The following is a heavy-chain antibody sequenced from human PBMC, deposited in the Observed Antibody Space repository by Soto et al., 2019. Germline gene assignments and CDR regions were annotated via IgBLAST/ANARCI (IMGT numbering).Heavy chain of an antibody. CDR3: ARRYGYSFDY. D-gene: IGHD1-1*01. CDR2: KYYRGST. J-gene: IGHJ4*02. Sequence: SETLSLTCTVSGGSISSYYWSWIRQPPGKGLEWIGYKYYRGSTNYNPYLKSRITIIIDTSKNQFSQKLSYVKAADTAVYYCARRYGYSFDYWGQGTLVTVSS. CDR1: GGSISSYY. V-gene: IGHV4-59*08.